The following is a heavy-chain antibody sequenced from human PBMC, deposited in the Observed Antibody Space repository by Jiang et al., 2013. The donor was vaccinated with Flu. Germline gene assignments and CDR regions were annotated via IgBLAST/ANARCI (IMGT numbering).Heavy chain of an antibody. V-gene: IGHV4-4*02. D-gene: IGHD2-2*01. CDR3: ARQGSQRRSGPLVY. Sequence: GPGLVKPSGTLSLTCAVSGDSISSSNWWSWVRQPPGKGLEWIGEIYHSGTTNYNPSLKNRVTISVDKSKNQFSLKLTSVTAADTAVYYCARQGSQRRSGPLVYWGQGTLVTVSS. CDR1: GDSISSSNW. J-gene: IGHJ4*02. CDR2: IYHSGTT.